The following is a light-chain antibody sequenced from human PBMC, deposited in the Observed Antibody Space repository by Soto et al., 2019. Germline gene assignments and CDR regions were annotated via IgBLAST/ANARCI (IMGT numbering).Light chain of an antibody. V-gene: IGLV2-14*01. CDR2: EVS. Sequence: QSVLTQPASVSGSPGQSITISCTGTSSDVGGYNYVSWYQQHPGKAPTLMISEVSNRPSGVSNRFSGSKSGNTASLTISGLQAEDEAHYYCSSYTGSNLGVFGTGTKVNV. CDR1: SSDVGGYNY. CDR3: SSYTGSNLGV. J-gene: IGLJ1*01.